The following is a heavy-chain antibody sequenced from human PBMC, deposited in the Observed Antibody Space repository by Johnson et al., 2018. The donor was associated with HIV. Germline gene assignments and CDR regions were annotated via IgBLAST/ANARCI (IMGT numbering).Heavy chain of an antibody. CDR1: GFTFDDYA. CDR2: ISWNSGSI. Sequence: VLLVESGGGLVQPGRSLRLSCAASGFTFDDYAMHWVRQAPGKGLEWDSGISWNSGSIGYADSVKGRFTISRDNAKNSLYLQMNSLRAEDTAVYYCARVRPKGSFDIWGQGTMVTVSS. CDR3: ARVRPKGSFDI. J-gene: IGHJ3*02. D-gene: IGHD1-1*01. V-gene: IGHV3-9*01.